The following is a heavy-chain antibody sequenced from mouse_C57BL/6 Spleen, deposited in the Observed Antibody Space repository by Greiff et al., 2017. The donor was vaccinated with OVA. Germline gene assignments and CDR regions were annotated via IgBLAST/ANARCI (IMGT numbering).Heavy chain of an antibody. CDR1: GYTFTSYW. D-gene: IGHD1-1*01. CDR3: AREGVYAGSSSYYFDY. J-gene: IGHJ2*01. V-gene: IGHV1-55*01. CDR2: IYPGSGST. Sequence: QVHVKQSGAELVKPGASVKMSCKASGYTFTSYWITWVKQRPGQGLEWIGDIYPGSGSTNYNEKFKSKATLTVDTSSSTAYMQLSSLTSEDSAVYYCAREGVYAGSSSYYFDYWGQGTTLTVSA.